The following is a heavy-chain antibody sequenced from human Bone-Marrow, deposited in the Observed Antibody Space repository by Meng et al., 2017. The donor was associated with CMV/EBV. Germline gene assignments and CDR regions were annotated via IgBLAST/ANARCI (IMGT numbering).Heavy chain of an antibody. D-gene: IGHD3-10*01. V-gene: IGHV1-2*02. CDR2: INPNSGGT. CDR3: ARGRIFVLYGSGSRPYGMDV. Sequence: ASVKVSCKASGYTFTGYYMHWVRQAPGQGLEWMGWINPNSGGTNYAQKFQGRVTMTRNTSISTAYMELSNLRSEDTAVYYCARGRIFVLYGSGSRPYGMDVWGQGTTVTVSS. J-gene: IGHJ6*02. CDR1: GYTFTGYY.